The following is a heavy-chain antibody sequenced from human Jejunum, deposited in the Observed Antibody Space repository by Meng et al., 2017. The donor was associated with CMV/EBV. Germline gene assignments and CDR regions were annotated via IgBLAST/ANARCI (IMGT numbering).Heavy chain of an antibody. Sequence: QVRLEESGPGLVKPSGPLSLTCAVSGGSISSSNWWSWVRQPPGKGLEWIGEIYHSGSTNYNPSLKSRVTISVDKSKNQFSLKLSSVTAADTAVYYCASFPPPGKQWLVTDYWGQGTLVTVSS. CDR3: ASFPPPGKQWLVTDY. V-gene: IGHV4-4*02. CDR1: GGSISSSNW. D-gene: IGHD6-19*01. J-gene: IGHJ4*02. CDR2: IYHSGST.